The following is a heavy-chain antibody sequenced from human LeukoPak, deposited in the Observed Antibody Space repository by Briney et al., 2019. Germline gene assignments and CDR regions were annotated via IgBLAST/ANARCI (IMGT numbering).Heavy chain of an antibody. CDR1: GGSISSYY. CDR2: IHYSGIT. V-gene: IGHV4-59*08. Sequence: PSETLSLTCTVSGGSISSYYWSWIRQPPGKGLEWIGYIHYSGITNYNPSPKSRVTISMDTSKNQFSLKLSSVAAADTAIYYCARHISYGGDSAFGYWGQGTLVTVSS. CDR3: ARHISYGGDSAFGY. J-gene: IGHJ4*02. D-gene: IGHD4-23*01.